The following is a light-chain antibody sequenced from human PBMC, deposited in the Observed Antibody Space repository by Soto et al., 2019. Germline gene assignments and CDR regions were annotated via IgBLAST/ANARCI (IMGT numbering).Light chain of an antibody. Sequence: DIQMTQSPSSLSASVGDRVTITCRASQGISNYLAWYQQRPGKVPKLLIYAASTLQSGVPSRFSGSGSGTDFTLTISSPLPEDVATYYCQNLDSAAFTFGPGTRVDIK. CDR1: QGISNY. CDR3: QNLDSAAFT. CDR2: AAS. V-gene: IGKV1-27*01. J-gene: IGKJ3*01.